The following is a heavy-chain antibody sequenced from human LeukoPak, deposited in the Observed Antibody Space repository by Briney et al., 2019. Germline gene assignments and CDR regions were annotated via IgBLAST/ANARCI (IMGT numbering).Heavy chain of an antibody. J-gene: IGHJ4*02. CDR3: ARLPAYCSSTSCYVDY. D-gene: IGHD2-2*01. CDR2: ITTDGSGT. Sequence: PGGSLRLSCADSGFTFGRYWMHCVRQAPGKGLVWVSHITTDGSGTSYADSVKGRFTISRDNAKNSLYLQMNSLRAEDTAVFYCARLPAYCSSTSCYVDYWGQGTLVTVSS. V-gene: IGHV3-74*01. CDR1: GFTFGRYW.